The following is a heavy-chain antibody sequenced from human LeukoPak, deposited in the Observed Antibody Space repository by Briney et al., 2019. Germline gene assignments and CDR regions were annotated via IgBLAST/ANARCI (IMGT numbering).Heavy chain of an antibody. D-gene: IGHD1-1*01. CDR3: AKTTLVVRPYYFDY. V-gene: IGHV3-30-3*02. CDR2: ISYDGSNK. Sequence: PSGSLRLSCAASGFTFSSYAMHWVRQAPGKGLEWVAVISYDGSNKYYTDSVKGRFTISRDNSKNTLYLQMNSLRAEDTAVYYCAKTTLVVRPYYFDYWGQGTLVTVSS. CDR1: GFTFSSYA. J-gene: IGHJ4*02.